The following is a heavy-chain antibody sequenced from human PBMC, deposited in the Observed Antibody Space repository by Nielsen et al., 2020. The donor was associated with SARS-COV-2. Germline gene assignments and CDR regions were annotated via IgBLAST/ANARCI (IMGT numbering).Heavy chain of an antibody. CDR2: IYPGDSET. CDR1: GYSFTNYW. D-gene: IGHD3/OR15-3a*01. Sequence: GESLKISCKGSGYSFTNYWIGWVRQMPGRGLEGMGIIYPGDSETRYSPSFQDQVTMSVDKSISTAYLLWSSLKASDTAIYYCARQGLRSPETDYWGQGTLVTVSS. J-gene: IGHJ4*02. CDR3: ARQGLRSPETDY. V-gene: IGHV5-51*01.